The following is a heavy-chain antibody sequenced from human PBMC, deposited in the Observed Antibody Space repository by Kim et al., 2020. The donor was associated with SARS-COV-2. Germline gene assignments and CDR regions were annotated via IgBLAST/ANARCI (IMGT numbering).Heavy chain of an antibody. J-gene: IGHJ4*02. CDR2: IYSGGSST. Sequence: GGSLRLSCAASGFTFSSYAMSWVRQAPGKGLEWVSVIYSGGSSTYYADSVKGRFTISRDNSKNTLYLQMNSLRAEDTAVYYCAKERRGTGTTDYWGQGTLVTVSS. D-gene: IGHD1-1*01. V-gene: IGHV3-23*03. CDR1: GFTFSSYA. CDR3: AKERRGTGTTDY.